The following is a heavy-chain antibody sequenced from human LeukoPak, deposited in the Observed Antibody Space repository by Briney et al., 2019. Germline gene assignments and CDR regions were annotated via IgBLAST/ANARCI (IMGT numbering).Heavy chain of an antibody. V-gene: IGHV3-7*01. Sequence: GGSLRLSCAVSGFTFSNYWMSWVRQAPGMGLELVANIKEDGSETYYADSVKGRFTISRDNAKNSLYLQMNSLRAEDTAVYYCARDGPPYCSSTSCYTYYMDVWGKGTTVTVSS. CDR3: ARDGPPYCSSTSCYTYYMDV. D-gene: IGHD2-2*02. CDR1: GFTFSNYW. CDR2: IKEDGSET. J-gene: IGHJ6*03.